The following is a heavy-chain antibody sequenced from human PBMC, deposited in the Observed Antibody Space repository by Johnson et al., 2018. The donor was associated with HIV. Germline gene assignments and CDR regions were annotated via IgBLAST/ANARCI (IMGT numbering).Heavy chain of an antibody. CDR2: IRYDGSNK. Sequence: QVQLVESGGGVVQPGGSLRLSCAASGFTFSSYGMHWVRQAPGKGLEWVAFIRYDGSNKYYADSVKGRFTISRDNSKNTLYLQMNSLRAEDTAVYYCARAYDSSGYYYGGDAFDIWGQGTMVTVSS. CDR1: GFTFSSYG. CDR3: ARAYDSSGYYYGGDAFDI. V-gene: IGHV3-30*02. D-gene: IGHD3-22*01. J-gene: IGHJ3*02.